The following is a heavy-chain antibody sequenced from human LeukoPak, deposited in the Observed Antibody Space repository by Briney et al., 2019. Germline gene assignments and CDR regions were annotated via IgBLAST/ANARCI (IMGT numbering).Heavy chain of an antibody. Sequence: PGGSLRLSCAASGITFRSYGMHWVRQAPGKGLEWVAFIRYDGSNKYYADSVKGRFTISRDNSKNTLYLQMNSLRAEDTAVYYCAKEWGPYDFWSGFYPWGQGTLVTVSS. D-gene: IGHD3-3*01. J-gene: IGHJ5*02. CDR3: AKEWGPYDFWSGFYP. CDR2: IRYDGSNK. V-gene: IGHV3-30*02. CDR1: GITFRSYG.